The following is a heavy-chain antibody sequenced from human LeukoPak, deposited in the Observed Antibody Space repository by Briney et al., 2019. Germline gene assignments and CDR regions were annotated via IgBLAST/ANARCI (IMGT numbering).Heavy chain of an antibody. CDR1: GFTFSSYG. J-gene: IGHJ3*02. Sequence: GGSLRLSCAASGFTFSSYGMQWVRQAPGKGLEWLAVIWFDKSKKYYADSVKGRFTISRDNSKNTMYLQMNSLRAEDTALYYCAKWALGAIHAFDIWGQGTMVRLSS. CDR2: IWFDKSKK. CDR3: AKWALGAIHAFDI. V-gene: IGHV3-33*03. D-gene: IGHD1-26*01.